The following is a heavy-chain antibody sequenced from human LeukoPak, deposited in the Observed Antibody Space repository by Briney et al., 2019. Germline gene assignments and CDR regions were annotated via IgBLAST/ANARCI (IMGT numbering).Heavy chain of an antibody. Sequence: ASVKVSCKASGYTFTGYYMHWVRQAPGQGLEWMGWINPNSGGTNYAQKFQGRVTMTRDTSISTAYMELSRLRSDDTAVYYCARVVYDYDYVWGRLYYYYGMDVWGQGTTVTVSS. CDR1: GYTFTGYY. V-gene: IGHV1-2*02. D-gene: IGHD3-16*01. J-gene: IGHJ6*02. CDR3: ARVVYDYDYVWGRLYYYYGMDV. CDR2: INPNSGGT.